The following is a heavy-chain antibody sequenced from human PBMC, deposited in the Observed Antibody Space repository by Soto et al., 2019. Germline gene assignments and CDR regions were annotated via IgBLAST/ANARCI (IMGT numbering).Heavy chain of an antibody. D-gene: IGHD3-3*01. Sequence: ASVKVSCKASGYTFTSYYMHWVRQAPGQGLEWMGIINPSGGSTSYAQKFQGRVTMTRDTSTSTVYMELSSLRSEDTAVYYCARDGGRITIFGVGTNGFDPWGQGTLVTVSS. CDR2: INPSGGST. J-gene: IGHJ5*02. CDR3: ARDGGRITIFGVGTNGFDP. V-gene: IGHV1-46*01. CDR1: GYTFTSYY.